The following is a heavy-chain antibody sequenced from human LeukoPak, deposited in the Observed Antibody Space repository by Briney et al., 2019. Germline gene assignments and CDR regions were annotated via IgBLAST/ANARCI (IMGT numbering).Heavy chain of an antibody. CDR2: ISGSGGST. CDR3: AKDQYFELLGDY. J-gene: IGHJ4*02. V-gene: IGHV3-23*01. CDR1: GFTFSSYA. Sequence: PGGSLRLSCAASGFTFSSYAMSWVRQAPGKGLEWVSAISGSGGSTYYADSVKGRFTNSRENSKNTLYLQMNSLRAEDTAVYYCAKDQYFELLGDYWGQGTLVTVSS. D-gene: IGHD6-19*01.